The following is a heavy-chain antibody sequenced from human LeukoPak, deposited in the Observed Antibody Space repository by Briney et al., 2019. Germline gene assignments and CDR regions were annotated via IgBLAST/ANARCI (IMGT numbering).Heavy chain of an antibody. Sequence: ASVKVSCKASGYTLSRQYMHWVRQAPGQGLEWMGIINPSGGTTTYAQKFQGRLTMTRDTSTSTVYMELSSLRSDDTAVYYCASDILGYWGGGSCYSGYFDYWGQGTLVIVSS. CDR3: ASDILGYWGGGSCYSGYFDY. V-gene: IGHV1-46*01. D-gene: IGHD2-15*01. CDR2: INPSGGTT. CDR1: GYTLSRQY. J-gene: IGHJ4*02.